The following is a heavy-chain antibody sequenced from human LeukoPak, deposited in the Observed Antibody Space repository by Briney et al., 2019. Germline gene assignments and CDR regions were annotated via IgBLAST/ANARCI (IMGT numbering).Heavy chain of an antibody. V-gene: IGHV6-1*01. CDR1: GDSVSSNSAA. Sequence: SQTLSLTCAISGDSVSSNSAAWNWIRQSPSRDLEWLGRTNYNSNCYNDYAVSVKSRITINPDTSKNQFSLQLNSVTPEDTAVYYCARVPAYGGSSSNWFDPWGQGTLVTVSS. D-gene: IGHD6-13*01. CDR2: TNYNSNCYN. J-gene: IGHJ5*02. CDR3: ARVPAYGGSSSNWFDP.